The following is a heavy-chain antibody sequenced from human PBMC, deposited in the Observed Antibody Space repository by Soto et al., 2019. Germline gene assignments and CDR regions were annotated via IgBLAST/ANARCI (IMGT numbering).Heavy chain of an antibody. J-gene: IGHJ4*02. CDR2: IGGSGTNI. CDR3: ARDPRAQIIVITGVEY. Sequence: QVQLVESGGGLVKPGGSLRLSCAASGFTFSDYYMSWIRQAPGRGLEWVSYIGGSGTNIYYAQSVEGRFTISRDNAKNSLHLQMNSLRAGDPAVYYCARDPRAQIIVITGVEYWGQGVLVTVSS. CDR1: GFTFSDYY. V-gene: IGHV3-11*01. D-gene: IGHD2-8*02.